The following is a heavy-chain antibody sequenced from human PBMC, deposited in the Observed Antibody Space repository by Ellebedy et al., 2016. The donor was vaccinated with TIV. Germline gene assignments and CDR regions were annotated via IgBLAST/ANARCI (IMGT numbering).Heavy chain of an antibody. D-gene: IGHD7-27*01. CDR1: GFTFNNFD. J-gene: IGHJ4*02. V-gene: IGHV3-23*01. CDR2: VNRAGSAT. CDR3: ASWDFDY. Sequence: GESLKIPCAASGFTFNNFDMTWVRQAPGKGLEWVSIVNRAGSATFYADSVKGRFTISRDNFNNTLYLQMNSLIAEDTAVYWCASWDFDYWGQGTLVTVSS.